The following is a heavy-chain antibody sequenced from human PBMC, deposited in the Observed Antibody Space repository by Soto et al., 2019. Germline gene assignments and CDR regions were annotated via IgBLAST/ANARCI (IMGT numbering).Heavy chain of an antibody. CDR3: ARDHLVGARLDYYYGMDV. Sequence: GGSLRLSCAASGFTFSSYGMHWVRQAPGKGLEWVAVIWYDGSNKYYADSVKGRFTISRDNSKNTLYLQMNSLRAEDTAVYYCARDHLVGARLDYYYGMDVWGQGTTVTVSS. CDR2: IWYDGSNK. J-gene: IGHJ6*02. V-gene: IGHV3-33*01. D-gene: IGHD1-26*01. CDR1: GFTFSSYG.